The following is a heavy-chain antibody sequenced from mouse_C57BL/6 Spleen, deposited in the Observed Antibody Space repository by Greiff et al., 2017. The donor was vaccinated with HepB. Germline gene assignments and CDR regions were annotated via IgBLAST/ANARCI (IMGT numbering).Heavy chain of an antibody. CDR1: GFTFSDYG. V-gene: IGHV5-17*01. D-gene: IGHD2-4*01. CDR3: ARTGLRDAMDD. CDR2: ISSGSSTI. J-gene: IGHJ4*01. Sequence: EVHLVESGGGLVKPGGSLKLSCAASGFTFSDYGMHWVRQAPEKGLEWVAYISSGSSTIYYADTVKGRFTISRDNAKNTLFLQLTSLRSEDTAVYYCARTGLRDAMDDWGQGTSVTVSS.